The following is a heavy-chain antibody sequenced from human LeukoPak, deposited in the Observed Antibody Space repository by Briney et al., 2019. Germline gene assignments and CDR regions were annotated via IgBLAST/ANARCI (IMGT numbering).Heavy chain of an antibody. Sequence: GASVKVSCKASGNTFTSYAMHWVRQAPGQRLEWMGWINAGNGNTKYSQKFQGRVTITRDTSASTAYMELSSLRSEDTAVYYCAREGLSGWYYFDYWGQGTLVTVSS. D-gene: IGHD6-19*01. J-gene: IGHJ4*02. CDR1: GNTFTSYA. CDR2: INAGNGNT. CDR3: AREGLSGWYYFDY. V-gene: IGHV1-3*01.